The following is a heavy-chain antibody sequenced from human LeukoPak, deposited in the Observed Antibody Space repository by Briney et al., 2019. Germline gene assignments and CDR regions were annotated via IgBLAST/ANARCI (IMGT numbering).Heavy chain of an antibody. CDR3: ARGRGGGGSSNNWFDP. J-gene: IGHJ5*02. CDR1: GGSISSYY. D-gene: IGHD2-15*01. V-gene: IGHV4-59*12. Sequence: SETLSLTCPVSGGSISSYYWSWIRQPPGKGLEWIGNIYYSGTTNYNPSLKSRVTISVDTSKNQFSLNLISVTAADTAVYFCARGRGGGGSSNNWFDPWGQGTLVTVSS. CDR2: IYYSGTT.